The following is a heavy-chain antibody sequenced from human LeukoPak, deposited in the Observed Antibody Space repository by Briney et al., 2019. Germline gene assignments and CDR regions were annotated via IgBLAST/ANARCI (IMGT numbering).Heavy chain of an antibody. CDR3: ATPLRDGYNWYYFDY. CDR2: IIPILGIA. CDR1: GGTFSSYA. D-gene: IGHD5-24*01. V-gene: IGHV1-69*04. J-gene: IGHJ4*02. Sequence: GASVKVSCKASGGTFSSYAISWVRQAPGQGLEWMGRIIPILGIANYAQTFQGRVTITADKSTSTAYMELSSLSSEDTAVYYCATPLRDGYNWYYFDYWGQGTLVTVSS.